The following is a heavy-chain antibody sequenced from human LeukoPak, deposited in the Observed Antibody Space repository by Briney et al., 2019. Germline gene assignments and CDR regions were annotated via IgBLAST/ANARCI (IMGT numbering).Heavy chain of an antibody. Sequence: SETLSLTCTVSGGSMSTDGLFWGWVRQPPGKGLEWIGNIYHGSTYYNPSLVSRVTISVDSSKSQFSLKVSSLSAADTAVYFCAATTATAPRLFDSWGQGTLVTVPS. CDR2: IYHGST. CDR3: AATTATAPRLFDS. CDR1: GGSMSTDGLF. J-gene: IGHJ4*02. D-gene: IGHD1-1*01. V-gene: IGHV4-39*01.